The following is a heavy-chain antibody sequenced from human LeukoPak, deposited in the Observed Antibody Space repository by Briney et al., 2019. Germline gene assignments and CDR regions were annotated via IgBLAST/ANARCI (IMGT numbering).Heavy chain of an antibody. Sequence: GGSLRPSCAASGFTFSSYAMSWVRQAPGKGLEWVSGISSSGGSTYYADSVKGRFTISRDNSKNTLYLQMNSLRAEDTAVYYCAKDGQYSSSSPYYFDYWGQGTLVTVSS. CDR1: GFTFSSYA. CDR3: AKDGQYSSSSPYYFDY. CDR2: ISSSGGST. V-gene: IGHV3-23*01. J-gene: IGHJ4*02. D-gene: IGHD6-6*01.